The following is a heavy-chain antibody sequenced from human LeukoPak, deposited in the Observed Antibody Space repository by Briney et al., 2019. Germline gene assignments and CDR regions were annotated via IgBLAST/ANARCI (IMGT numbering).Heavy chain of an antibody. J-gene: IGHJ4*02. Sequence: GXXLRLSCAASGFTFSSYAMSWVRQAPGKGLEWVSAISGSGGSTYYADSVKGRFTISRDNSKNRMYMQMNRLRAEDTALYYCARATYDSSGYSRYYFDYWGQGTLVTVSS. CDR2: ISGSGGST. D-gene: IGHD3-22*01. V-gene: IGHV3-23*01. CDR1: GFTFSSYA. CDR3: ARATYDSSGYSRYYFDY.